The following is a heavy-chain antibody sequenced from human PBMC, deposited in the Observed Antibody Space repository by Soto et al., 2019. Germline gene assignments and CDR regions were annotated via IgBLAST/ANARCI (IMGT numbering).Heavy chain of an antibody. CDR2: VWTDGNNK. CDR1: GFTFRNYG. J-gene: IGHJ3*02. V-gene: IGHV3-33*01. Sequence: GGSLRLSCAASGFTFRNYGMHWVRQAPGKGLEWVAVVWTDGNNKFYPDSVRGRFTIIRDNSRNTLHPEMNSLRPEDTAVYYCVRERGPFDDFDIWGQGTLVTVSS. CDR3: VRERGPFDDFDI.